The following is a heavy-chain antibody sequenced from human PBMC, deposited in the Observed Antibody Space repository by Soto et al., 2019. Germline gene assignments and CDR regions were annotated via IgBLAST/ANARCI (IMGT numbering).Heavy chain of an antibody. V-gene: IGHV4-34*01. J-gene: IGHJ5*02. CDR2: INHSGST. Sequence: PSETLSLTCAVYGGSFSGYYWSWIRQPPGKGLEWIGEINHSGSTNYNPSLKSRVTISVDTSKNQFSLKLSSVTAADTAVYYCAEGYSSGWSEWFDPWGQGTLVTVS. D-gene: IGHD6-19*01. CDR3: AEGYSSGWSEWFDP. CDR1: GGSFSGYY.